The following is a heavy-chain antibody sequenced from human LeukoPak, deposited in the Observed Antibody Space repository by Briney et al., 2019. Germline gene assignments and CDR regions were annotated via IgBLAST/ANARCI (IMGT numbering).Heavy chain of an antibody. D-gene: IGHD2-15*01. CDR1: GFTFRKYW. CDR3: ARPELPGWSVLSDF. Sequence: GGSLRLSCAASGFTFRKYWMSWVRQAPGKGLEWVANINQDGSETYYADSVKGRFTMSRDNGKNSLDLQMNSLRAEDTAVYYCARPELPGWSVLSDFWGQGTLVTVSS. CDR2: INQDGSET. J-gene: IGHJ4*02. V-gene: IGHV3-7*01.